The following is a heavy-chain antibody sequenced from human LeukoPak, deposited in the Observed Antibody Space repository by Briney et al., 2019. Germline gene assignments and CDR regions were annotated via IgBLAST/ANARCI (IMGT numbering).Heavy chain of an antibody. V-gene: IGHV3-48*01. CDR3: ARLLGYCSSTSCHDAFDI. J-gene: IGHJ3*02. CDR1: GFTFSNYG. D-gene: IGHD2-2*01. CDR2: ISSSSSTI. Sequence: PGGSLRLSCAAPGFTFSNYGMHWVRQAPGKGLERVSYISSSSSTIYYADSVKGRFSIARENEKNSLYLQMNSLRAEETAVYYCARLLGYCSSTSCHDAFDIWRQGIMVTVSS.